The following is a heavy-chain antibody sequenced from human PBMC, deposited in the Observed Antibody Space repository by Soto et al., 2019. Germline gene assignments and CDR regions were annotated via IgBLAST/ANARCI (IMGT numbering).Heavy chain of an antibody. Sequence: SVKVSCKASGFTFTSSGVQWVRQARGQRLEWIGWIVVGSGNTNYAQKFQERVTITRDMSTSTAYMERSSLRSEDTAVYYCAAIGIHLLVPRRGDDSFDIWCQGTIVTVSS. CDR3: AAIGIHLLVPRRGDDSFDI. J-gene: IGHJ3*02. CDR1: GFTFTSSG. D-gene: IGHD5-18*01. CDR2: IVVGSGNT. V-gene: IGHV1-58*01.